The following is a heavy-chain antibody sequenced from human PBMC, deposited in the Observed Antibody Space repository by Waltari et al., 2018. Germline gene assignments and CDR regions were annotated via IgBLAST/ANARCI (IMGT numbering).Heavy chain of an antibody. CDR3: ARGVGATRGDAFDI. CDR2: INHSGRT. D-gene: IGHD1-26*01. CDR1: GGSFSGYY. Sequence: QVQLQQWGAGLLKPSETLSLTCAVYGGSFSGYYWSWIRQPPGKGLEWIGEINHSGRTNYNPSLKSRVTISVDTSKNQFSLKLSSVIAADTAVYYCARGVGATRGDAFDIWGQGTMVTVSS. J-gene: IGHJ3*02. V-gene: IGHV4-34*01.